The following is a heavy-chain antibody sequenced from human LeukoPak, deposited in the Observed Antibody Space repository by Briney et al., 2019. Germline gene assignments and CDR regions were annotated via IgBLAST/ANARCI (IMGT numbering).Heavy chain of an antibody. V-gene: IGHV4-59*08. J-gene: IGHJ3*02. D-gene: IGHD3-22*01. CDR1: SGSISSYY. CDR2: IYYSGST. Sequence: SETLSFTCTVSSGSISSYYWSWIRQPPGKGLEWIGYIYYSGSTNYNPSLKSRVTISVDTSKNQFSLKLSSVTAADTAVYYCARRRRLNYYDSSGYYWDDAFDIWGQGTMVTVSS. CDR3: ARRRRLNYYDSSGYYWDDAFDI.